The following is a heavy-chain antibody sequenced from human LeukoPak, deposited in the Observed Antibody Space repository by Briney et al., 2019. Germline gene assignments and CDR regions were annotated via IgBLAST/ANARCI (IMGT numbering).Heavy chain of an antibody. J-gene: IGHJ4*02. CDR1: GGSFSGYY. CDR3: ARGRHGDYSHTYYFDY. D-gene: IGHD4-17*01. Sequence: PSETLSLTCAVYGGSFSGYYWSWIRQPPGKGLEWIGYIYYSGSTNYNPSLKSRVTISVDTSKNQFSLKLSSVTAADTAVYYCARGRHGDYSHTYYFDYWGQGTLVTVSS. V-gene: IGHV4-59*01. CDR2: IYYSGST.